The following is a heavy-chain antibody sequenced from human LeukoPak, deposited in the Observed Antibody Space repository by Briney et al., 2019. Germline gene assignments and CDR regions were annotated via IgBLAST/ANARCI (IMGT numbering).Heavy chain of an antibody. V-gene: IGHV5-10-1*01. CDR1: GYSFTSYW. Sequence: GESLKISCKGSGYSFTSYWISWVRQMPGKGLEWMGRIDPSDSYTNYSPSFQGHVTISADKSISTAYLQWSSLKASDTAMYYCARSGYCSGGGRYLVRDYWGQGTLVTVSS. D-gene: IGHD2-15*01. J-gene: IGHJ4*02. CDR2: IDPSDSYT. CDR3: ARSGYCSGGGRYLVRDY.